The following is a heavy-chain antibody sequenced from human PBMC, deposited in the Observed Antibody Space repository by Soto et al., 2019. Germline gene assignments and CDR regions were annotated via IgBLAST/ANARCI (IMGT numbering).Heavy chain of an antibody. CDR1: GFTFISYA. D-gene: IGHD6-13*01. J-gene: IGHJ5*02. CDR2: ISYDGSNK. CDR3: AREMSRNWFDP. Sequence: WGSLRLSCAASGFTFISYAIHFFRQAPVKWLEWVAVISYDGSNKYYADSVKGRFTISRDNSKNTLYLQMNSLRAEDTAVYYCAREMSRNWFDPWGQGTLVTVSS. V-gene: IGHV3-30-3*01.